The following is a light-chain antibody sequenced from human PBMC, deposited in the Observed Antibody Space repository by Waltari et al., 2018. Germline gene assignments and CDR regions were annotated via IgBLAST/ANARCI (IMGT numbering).Light chain of an antibody. CDR2: AAS. J-gene: IGKJ4*01. Sequence: DIQMTQSPSSLSASVGDRVTITCRASQSLSSYLNWYQQKPGKAPKLLIYAASSLQSGVPSRFSGSGSGTDFTLTISSLQPEDFATYYCQQSYSTLRTFGGGTKVEIK. CDR1: QSLSSY. V-gene: IGKV1-39*01. CDR3: QQSYSTLRT.